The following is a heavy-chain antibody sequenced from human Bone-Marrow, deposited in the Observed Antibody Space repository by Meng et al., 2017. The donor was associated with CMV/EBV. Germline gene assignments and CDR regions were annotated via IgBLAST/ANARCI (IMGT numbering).Heavy chain of an antibody. CDR2: IYSGGST. CDR3: ARDPLAYDFWSGDYYYYGMDV. CDR1: GFTFSSYA. J-gene: IGHJ6*02. V-gene: IGHV3-53*01. Sequence: GESLKISCAASGFTFSSYAMSWVRQAPGKGLEWVSVIYSGGSTYYADSVKGRFTISRDNSKNTLYLQMNSLRAEDTAVYYCARDPLAYDFWSGDYYYYGMDVWGQGTKVTVSS. D-gene: IGHD3-3*01.